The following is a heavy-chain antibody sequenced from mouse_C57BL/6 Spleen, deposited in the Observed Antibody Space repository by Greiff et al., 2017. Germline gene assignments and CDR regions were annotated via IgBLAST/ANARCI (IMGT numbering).Heavy chain of an antibody. CDR1: GYTFTEYT. V-gene: IGHV1-62-2*01. D-gene: IGHD2-3*01. CDR2: FYPGSGSI. Sequence: LVESGAELVKPGASVKLSCKASGYTFTEYTIHWVKQRSGQGLEWIGWFYPGSGSIKYNEKFKDKATLTADKSSSTVYMELSRLTSEDSAVYFCARHEGWLLGYYAMDYWGQGTSVTVSS. CDR3: ARHEGWLLGYYAMDY. J-gene: IGHJ4*01.